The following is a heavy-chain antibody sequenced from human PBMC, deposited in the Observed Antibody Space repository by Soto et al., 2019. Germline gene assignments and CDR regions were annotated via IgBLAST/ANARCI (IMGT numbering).Heavy chain of an antibody. CDR1: GYGFTTYG. J-gene: IGHJ4*02. D-gene: IGHD1-1*01. Sequence: QVHLVQSGAEVKKPGASVKVSCKGSGYGFTTYGITWVRQAPGQGLEWMAWISAHNGNTNYAQKLQGGVTVTRATSTSTASMELRSLRSDDTAVYYCARGRYGDYWGQGALVTVSS. CDR3: ARGRYGDY. V-gene: IGHV1-18*01. CDR2: ISAHNGNT.